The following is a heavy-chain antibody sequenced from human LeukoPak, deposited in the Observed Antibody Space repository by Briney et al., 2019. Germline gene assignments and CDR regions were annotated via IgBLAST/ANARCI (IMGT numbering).Heavy chain of an antibody. CDR2: ISSGGST. CDR1: GFTFSDYY. J-gene: IGHJ4*02. V-gene: IGHV3-11*01. D-gene: IGHD3-3*01. Sequence: PGGSLRLSCAASGFTFSDYYMSWIRQAPGKGLEWVSYISSGGSTYYADSVKGRFTISRDNSKNTLYLQMKSLRAEDTAVYYCAKDRALYYDFWSGYYQDDYWGQGTLVTVSS. CDR3: AKDRALYYDFWSGYYQDDY.